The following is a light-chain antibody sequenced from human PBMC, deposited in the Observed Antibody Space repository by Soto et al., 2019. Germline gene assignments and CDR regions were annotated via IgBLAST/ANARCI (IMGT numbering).Light chain of an antibody. V-gene: IGKV1-12*01. J-gene: IGKJ4*01. CDR1: QAISNW. Sequence: DIQMTQSPFSVSAFVGDRVTITCRASQAISNWLAWYQQKPGRAPKLLIYGASSLQSGVPSRFSGSGSGTYFTLTISGRQPEDFATYLCQQGNTFPPLTFGGGTRVDLK. CDR3: QQGNTFPPLT. CDR2: GAS.